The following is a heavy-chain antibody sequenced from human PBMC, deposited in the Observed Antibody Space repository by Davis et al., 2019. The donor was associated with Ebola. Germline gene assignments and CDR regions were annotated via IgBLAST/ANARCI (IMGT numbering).Heavy chain of an antibody. CDR3: ARGPHSSGWYYYYGMDV. CDR2: ISAYNGNT. Sequence: ASVKVSCKASGYTFTSYGISWVRQAPGQGLEWMGWISAYNGNTNYAQKLQGRVTMTTDTSTSTAYMELRRLRSDDTAVYYCARGPHSSGWYYYYGMDVWGQGTTVTVSS. CDR1: GYTFTSYG. J-gene: IGHJ6*02. V-gene: IGHV1-18*01. D-gene: IGHD6-19*01.